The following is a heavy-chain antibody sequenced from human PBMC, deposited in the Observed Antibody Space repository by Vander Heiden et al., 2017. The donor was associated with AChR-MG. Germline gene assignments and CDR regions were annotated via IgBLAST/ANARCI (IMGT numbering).Heavy chain of an antibody. CDR3: AKDRGYYDFWSGYYSSFAD. CDR2: ISDDGSNK. J-gene: IGHJ4*02. V-gene: IGHV3-30*18. CDR1: GFTFSSYS. Sequence: QVQLVESGGGVVQPGRSLRLSCAASGFTFSSYSMHWVRQAPGKGLEWVAVISDDGSNKYYADSVKGRFTISRDNSKNTLYLQMNSLRAEETAVYYCAKDRGYYDFWSGYYSSFADWGQGTLVTVSS. D-gene: IGHD3-3*01.